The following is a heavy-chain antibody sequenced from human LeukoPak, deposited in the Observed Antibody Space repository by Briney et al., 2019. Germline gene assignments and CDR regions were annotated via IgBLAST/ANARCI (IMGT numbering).Heavy chain of an antibody. D-gene: IGHD4-23*01. CDR1: GFTFSSYA. Sequence: GGSLRLSCAASGFTFSSYAMSWVRQAPGKGLEWVSSISGSGGSTYYADSVRGRFTVSRDNSRNTLALQMNSLRAEDTAVYYCAGSPTVDGGFDIWGQGTMVTVSS. CDR3: AGSPTVDGGFDI. V-gene: IGHV3-23*01. CDR2: ISGSGGST. J-gene: IGHJ3*02.